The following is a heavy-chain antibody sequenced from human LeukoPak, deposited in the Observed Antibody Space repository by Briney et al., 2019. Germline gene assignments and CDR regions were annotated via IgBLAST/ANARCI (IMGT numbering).Heavy chain of an antibody. CDR1: GFTFSSYG. J-gene: IGHJ4*02. CDR3: AKHNGAAAGVPYYFDS. V-gene: IGHV3-33*06. CDR2: IWYDGSNK. D-gene: IGHD6-13*01. Sequence: PGGSLRLSCAASGFTFSSYGMHWVRQAPGKGLEWVAVIWYDGSNKYYADSVKGRFTISRDNSKNTLYLHMNSLRAEDTAKYYCAKHNGAAAGVPYYFDSWGQGTLVTVSS.